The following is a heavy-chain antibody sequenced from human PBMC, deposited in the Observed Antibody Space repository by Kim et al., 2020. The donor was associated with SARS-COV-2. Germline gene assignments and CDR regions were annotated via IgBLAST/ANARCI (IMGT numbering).Heavy chain of an antibody. Sequence: PSLKSRGTISVDTSKKQFSLKLSSVTAADTAVYYCARDFLAAAGHGGFDYWGQGTLVTVSS. J-gene: IGHJ4*02. D-gene: IGHD6-13*01. V-gene: IGHV4-31*02. CDR3: ARDFLAAAGHGGFDY.